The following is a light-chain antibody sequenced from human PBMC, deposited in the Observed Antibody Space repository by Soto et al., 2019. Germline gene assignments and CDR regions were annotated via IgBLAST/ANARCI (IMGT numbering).Light chain of an antibody. Sequence: QSALTQPASVSGSPGQSITISCTGTSSDVGAYNYVSWYQHHPCKAPKLMIYEVSDRPSGVSNRFSGSKSGNTASLTISGLQAEDEADYYCSSYTSTSTLVFGGGTKVTVL. J-gene: IGLJ2*01. CDR2: EVS. V-gene: IGLV2-14*01. CDR3: SSYTSTSTLV. CDR1: SSDVGAYNY.